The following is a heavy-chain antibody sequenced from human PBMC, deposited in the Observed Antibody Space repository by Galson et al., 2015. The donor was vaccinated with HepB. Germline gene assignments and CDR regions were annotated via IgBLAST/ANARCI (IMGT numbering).Heavy chain of an antibody. CDR1: GFTFSSYG. J-gene: IGHJ4*02. CDR2: IWYDGSNK. Sequence: SLRLSCAASGFTFSSYGMHWVRQAPGKGLEWVAVIWYDGSNKYYADSVKGRFTISRDNSKNTLYLQMNSLRAEDTAVYYCARSSTAKFVPYYFDYWGQGTLVTVSS. CDR3: ARSSTAKFVPYYFDY. V-gene: IGHV3-33*08.